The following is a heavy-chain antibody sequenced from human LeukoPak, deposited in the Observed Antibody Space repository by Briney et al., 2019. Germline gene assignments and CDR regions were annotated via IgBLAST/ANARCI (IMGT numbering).Heavy chain of an antibody. Sequence: GGSLRLSCAASGFTFSSYWMSWVRQAPGKGLEWVANIKQDGSEKYYVDSVKGRFTISRDNAKNSLYLQMNSLRVEDTAVYYCARDRAVRGQYGMDFWGKGTTVTVSS. CDR3: ARDRAVRGQYGMDF. CDR1: GFTFSSYW. CDR2: IKQDGSEK. D-gene: IGHD3-10*01. J-gene: IGHJ6*04. V-gene: IGHV3-7*03.